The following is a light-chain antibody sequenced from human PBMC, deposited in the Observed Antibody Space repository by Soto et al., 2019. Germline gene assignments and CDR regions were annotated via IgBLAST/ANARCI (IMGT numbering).Light chain of an antibody. CDR1: QSLGGN. CDR3: QQDSNWPPWT. J-gene: IGKJ1*01. V-gene: IGKV3-15*01. Sequence: EIVMTQSPATLAVSPGDTATLSCRASQSLGGNLAWYQQKPGQGPRLLIFRASSRATGVPARFSASGSGTAFTLSISGLQSEDFAIYYGQQDSNWPPWTFGPGTQVEIK. CDR2: RAS.